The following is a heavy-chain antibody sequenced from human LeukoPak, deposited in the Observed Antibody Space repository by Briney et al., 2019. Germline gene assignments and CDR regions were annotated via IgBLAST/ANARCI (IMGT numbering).Heavy chain of an antibody. CDR3: ASATEAPGY. CDR1: GLTLSSYA. Sequence: GGSLRLSCAASGLTLSSYAMKWVRQGPGKGLEWVAYISKSGVTIYHAEPVKGRFTISRDNAKNSLYLQLDSLRAEDTAVYYCASATEAPGYWGQGTLVTVSS. V-gene: IGHV3-48*03. CDR2: ISKSGVTI. D-gene: IGHD6-6*01. J-gene: IGHJ4*02.